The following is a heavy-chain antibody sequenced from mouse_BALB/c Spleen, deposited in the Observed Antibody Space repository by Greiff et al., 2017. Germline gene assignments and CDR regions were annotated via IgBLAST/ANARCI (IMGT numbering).Heavy chain of an antibody. CDR3: ARRGITTNWFAY. V-gene: IGHV1-9*01. CDR2: ILPGSGST. Sequence: VNLVESGAELMKPGASVKISCKATGYTFSSYWIEWVKQRPGHGLEWIGEILPGSGSTNYNEKFKGKATFTADTSSNTAYMQLSSLTSEDSAVYYCARRGITTNWFAYWGQGTLVTVSA. J-gene: IGHJ3*01. CDR1: GYTFSSYW. D-gene: IGHD2-4*01.